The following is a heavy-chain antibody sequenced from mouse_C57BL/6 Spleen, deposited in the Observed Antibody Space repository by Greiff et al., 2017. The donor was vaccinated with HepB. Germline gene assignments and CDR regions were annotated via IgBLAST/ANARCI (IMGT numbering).Heavy chain of an antibody. D-gene: IGHD1-1*01. Sequence: VQLQQPGAELVMPGASVKLSCKASGYTFTSYWMHWVKQRPGQGLEWIGEIDPSDSYTNYNQKFKGKSTLTVDKSSSTAYMQLSSLTSEDSAVYYCARGITDAMDYWGQGTSVTVSS. CDR1: GYTFTSYW. CDR3: ARGITDAMDY. J-gene: IGHJ4*01. V-gene: IGHV1-69*01. CDR2: IDPSDSYT.